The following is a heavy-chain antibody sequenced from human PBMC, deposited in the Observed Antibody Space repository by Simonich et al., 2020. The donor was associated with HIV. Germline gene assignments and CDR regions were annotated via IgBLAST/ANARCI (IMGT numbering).Heavy chain of an antibody. CDR3: ARSPYYYDISGDLDY. CDR1: GGSLSGHY. D-gene: IGHD3-22*01. CDR2: LNHSGNT. J-gene: IGHJ4*02. Sequence: QVQLQQWGAGLLKPSETLSLTCVVYGGSLSGHYWSWGRQPPGTGQEWIGALNHSGNTNYNPSLKTRVTISLDTSKNQFSLKLSSVTAADTAVYYCARSPYYYDISGDLDYWGQGTLVTVSS. V-gene: IGHV4-34*01.